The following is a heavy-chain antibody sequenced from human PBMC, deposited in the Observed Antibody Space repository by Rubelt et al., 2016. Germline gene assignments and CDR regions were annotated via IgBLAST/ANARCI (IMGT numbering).Heavy chain of an antibody. CDR2: IYYSGST. V-gene: IGHV4-39*01. CDR3: ARLFDYGLDY. J-gene: IGHJ4*02. CDR1: GGSISSSTYY. Sequence: QLQLQESGPGLVKPSETLSLTCTVSGGSISSSTYYWGWIRQPPGKGLEWIGSIYYSGSTYYNPSLKCRVTISVDTSKNQFSLKLSSVTAADTAVYYCARLFDYGLDYWGQGTLVTVSS. D-gene: IGHD4-17*01.